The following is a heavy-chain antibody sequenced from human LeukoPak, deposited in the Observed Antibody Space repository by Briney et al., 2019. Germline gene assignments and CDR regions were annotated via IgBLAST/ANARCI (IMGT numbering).Heavy chain of an antibody. CDR1: GFTFSSYA. J-gene: IGHJ4*02. D-gene: IGHD6-19*01. CDR3: AEELVAVAGDRGVDY. V-gene: IGHV3-23*01. Sequence: GGSLRLSCAASGFTFSSYAMSWVRQAPGKGLEWVSGVSRSGGSTYYADSVKGRFTISRDNSKNTLYLQVNSLRAGDTAVYYCAEELVAVAGDRGVDYWGQGTLVTVSS. CDR2: VSRSGGST.